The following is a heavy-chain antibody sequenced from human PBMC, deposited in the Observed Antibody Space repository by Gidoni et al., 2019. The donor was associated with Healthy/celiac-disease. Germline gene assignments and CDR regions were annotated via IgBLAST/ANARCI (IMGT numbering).Heavy chain of an antibody. CDR1: GLPSSSYS. Sequence: EVQRVESGGGLVRPGGSLGLSGAASGLPSSSYSMNWVRQAPGKGLEWVSSISSSSSYIYYADSVKGRFTISRDNAKNSLYLQMNSLRAEDTAVYYCARHPLNVLRYFDWLGQGTLVTVSS. V-gene: IGHV3-21*01. J-gene: IGHJ4*02. CDR3: ARHPLNVLRYFDW. D-gene: IGHD3-9*01. CDR2: ISSSSSYI.